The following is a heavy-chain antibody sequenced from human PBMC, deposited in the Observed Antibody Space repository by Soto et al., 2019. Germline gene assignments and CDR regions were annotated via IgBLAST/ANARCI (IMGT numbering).Heavy chain of an antibody. Sequence: GGALTLSFAASGFSFRRYTMKWVRQAPGKGVEXVXXXNXVXXXIXXXXSVKGRFTVSRDNTENSLDLEMNRLRGEDTAVYYCASAEFGGFDYWGQGTLLTVSS. CDR1: GFSFRRYT. J-gene: IGHJ4*02. V-gene: IGHV3-21*01. CDR3: ASAEFGGFDY. D-gene: IGHD1-26*01. CDR2: XNXVXXXI.